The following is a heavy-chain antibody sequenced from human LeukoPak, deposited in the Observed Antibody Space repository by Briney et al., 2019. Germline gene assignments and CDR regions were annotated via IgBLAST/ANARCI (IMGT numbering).Heavy chain of an antibody. CDR3: AREEGIAAAGALEY. CDR1: GDSITDYY. D-gene: IGHD6-13*01. Sequence: SETLSLTCNGSGDSITDYYWSWIRQPPGKGLEWIGFIYHSGNTNYNPSLASRVTLSLDTSKTQLSLRLTSVTAADTAVYYCAREEGIAAAGALEYWGQGILVTVSS. J-gene: IGHJ4*02. V-gene: IGHV4-59*01. CDR2: IYHSGNT.